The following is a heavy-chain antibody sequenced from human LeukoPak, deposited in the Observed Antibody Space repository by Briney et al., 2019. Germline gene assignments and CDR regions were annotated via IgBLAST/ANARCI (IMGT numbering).Heavy chain of an antibody. J-gene: IGHJ6*02. CDR2: ISWNSGSI. CDR3: AKVKAYQPSNGMDV. V-gene: IGHV3-9*01. D-gene: IGHD2-2*01. Sequence: GRSLRLSCAASGFTFDDYAMHWVRQAPGKGLEWVSGISWNSGSIGYADSVKGRFTISRDNAKNSLYLQMNSLRAEDTALYYCAKVKAYQPSNGMDVWGQGTTVTVSS. CDR1: GFTFDDYA.